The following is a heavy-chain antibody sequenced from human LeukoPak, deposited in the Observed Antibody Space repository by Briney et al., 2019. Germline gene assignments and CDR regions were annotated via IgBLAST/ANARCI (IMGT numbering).Heavy chain of an antibody. CDR3: ARRGSGWFDAFDI. Sequence: GASVKVSCKASGYTFTDYYIHWVRQAPGQGLEWMGWINPNSGGTNYAQKFQGRVTMTRDTSISPAYMELRRLRSDDTAVYYCARRGSGWFDAFDIWGQGTMITVSS. D-gene: IGHD6-19*01. V-gene: IGHV1-2*02. CDR2: INPNSGGT. J-gene: IGHJ3*02. CDR1: GYTFTDYY.